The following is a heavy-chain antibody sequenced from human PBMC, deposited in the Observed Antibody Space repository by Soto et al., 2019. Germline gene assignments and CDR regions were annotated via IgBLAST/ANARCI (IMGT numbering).Heavy chain of an antibody. J-gene: IGHJ4*02. CDR3: ARDYDDSGYDY. CDR2: IYSGGST. D-gene: IGHD3-22*01. Sequence: EVRLVESGGGLIQPGGSLRLSCAASGFTVSSNYMSWVRQAPGKGLEWVSIIYSGGSTYYADSVKGRFTISRDNSKNTLYLQMNSLRAEDTAVYYCARDYDDSGYDYWGQGTLVTVSS. V-gene: IGHV3-53*01. CDR1: GFTVSSNY.